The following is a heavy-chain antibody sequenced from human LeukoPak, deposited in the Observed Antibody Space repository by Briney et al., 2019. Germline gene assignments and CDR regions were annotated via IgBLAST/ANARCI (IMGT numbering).Heavy chain of an antibody. CDR3: ARDNWGPFDY. D-gene: IGHD7-27*01. Sequence: PGGSLRLSCAASGFTFSSYAMHWVRQAPGKGLEWVAVISYDGSNKYYADSVKGRFTISRDNSKNTLYLQMNSLRAEDTAVYYCARDNWGPFDYWGQGTLVTVSS. V-gene: IGHV3-30-3*01. CDR2: ISYDGSNK. J-gene: IGHJ4*02. CDR1: GFTFSSYA.